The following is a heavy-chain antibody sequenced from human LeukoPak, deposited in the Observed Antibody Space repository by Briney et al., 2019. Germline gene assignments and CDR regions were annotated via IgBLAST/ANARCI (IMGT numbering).Heavy chain of an antibody. D-gene: IGHD1-26*01. J-gene: IGHJ6*02. V-gene: IGHV4-59*01. CDR1: GGSISSYY. CDR3: ARGGKRELPLGYYYGMDV. CDR2: IYYSGST. Sequence: SETLSLTCTVSGGSISSYYWSWIWQPPGKGLEWIGYIYYSGSTNYNPSLKSRVTISVDTSKNQFSLKLSSVTAADTAVYYCARGGKRELPLGYYYGMDVWGQGTTVTVSS.